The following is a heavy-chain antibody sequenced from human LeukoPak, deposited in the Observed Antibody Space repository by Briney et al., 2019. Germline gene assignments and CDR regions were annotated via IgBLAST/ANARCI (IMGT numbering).Heavy chain of an antibody. CDR2: INHSGNT. CDR3: ARADGDGYNIPDY. D-gene: IGHD5-24*01. CDR1: GESFSSYY. J-gene: IGHJ4*02. V-gene: IGHV4-34*01. Sequence: SETLSLTCAVYGESFSSYYWSWIRQPPGKGLEWIGEINHSGNTNYNPSLKSRVTISVDTSKNQFSLKLSSVTAADTAVYYCARADGDGYNIPDYWGQGTLVTVSS.